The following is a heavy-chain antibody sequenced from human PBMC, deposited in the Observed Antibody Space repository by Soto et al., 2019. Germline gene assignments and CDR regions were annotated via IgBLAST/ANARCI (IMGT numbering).Heavy chain of an antibody. J-gene: IGHJ4*02. CDR2: IYYSGST. V-gene: IGHV4-31*03. D-gene: IGHD5-12*01. Sequence: SETMSLTCTVSGGYISSGGYYWSRVRQHPGKGLEWIGYIYYSGSTYYNPSLKSRVTISVDTSKNQFSLKLSSVTAADTAVYYCARARWLQLADYWGQGTLVIGSA. CDR3: ARARWLQLADY. CDR1: GGYISSGGYY.